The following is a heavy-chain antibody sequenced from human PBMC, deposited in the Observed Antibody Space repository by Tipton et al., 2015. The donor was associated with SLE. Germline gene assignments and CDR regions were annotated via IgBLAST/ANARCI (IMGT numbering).Heavy chain of an antibody. Sequence: GLVKPSETLSLTCAAYGGSFSGNYWSWIRQPPGKGLEWIGSFHYGGSTDYNPSLKSLVTMSVDTSQNQLSLRLSSVTAADTAVYYCARVHWKGDAFDIWGQGTMVTVSS. CDR3: ARVHWKGDAFDI. V-gene: IGHV4-59*01. CDR2: FHYGGST. D-gene: IGHD1-1*01. J-gene: IGHJ3*02. CDR1: GGSFSGNY.